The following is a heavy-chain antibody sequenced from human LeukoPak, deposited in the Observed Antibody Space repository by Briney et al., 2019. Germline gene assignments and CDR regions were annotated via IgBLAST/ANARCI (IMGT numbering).Heavy chain of an antibody. D-gene: IGHD3-22*01. CDR2: MNPNSGNT. CDR1: GYTFTSYD. CDR3: ARHDLYYYNSSGHKD. V-gene: IGHV1-8*01. J-gene: IGHJ4*02. Sequence: ASVKVSCKASGYTFTSYDINWVRQATGQVLEWMGWMNPNSGNTGYAQKFQGRVTMTRNTSISTAYMELSSLRSEDTAVYYCARHDLYYYNSSGHKDWGQGTLVTVSS.